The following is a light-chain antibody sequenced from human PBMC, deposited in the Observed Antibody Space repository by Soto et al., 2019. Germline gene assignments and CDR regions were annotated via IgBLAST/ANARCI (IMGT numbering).Light chain of an antibody. Sequence: DIQLTQSPSTLSSSVGYIGTITCRARQSISRWLAWYQQKPGKAPKLLIYDASILESGVPSRFSGSGYGTEFTLTISSLQPDDFATYYCQQYNRYRTFGQGTKVDIK. J-gene: IGKJ1*01. CDR1: QSISRW. CDR3: QQYNRYRT. V-gene: IGKV1-5*01. CDR2: DAS.